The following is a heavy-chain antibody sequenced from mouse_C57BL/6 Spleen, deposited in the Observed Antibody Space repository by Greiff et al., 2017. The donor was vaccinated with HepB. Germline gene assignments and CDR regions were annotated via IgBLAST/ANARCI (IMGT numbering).Heavy chain of an antibody. V-gene: IGHV1-15*01. Sequence: QVQLKESGAELVRPGASVTLSCKASGYTFTDYEMHWVKQTPVHGLEWIGAIDPETGGTAYNQKFKGKAILTADKSSSTAYMELRSLTSEDSAVYYCTRGDWSWYFDVWGTGTTVTVSS. CDR3: TRGDWSWYFDV. CDR2: IDPETGGT. J-gene: IGHJ1*03. D-gene: IGHD3-3*01. CDR1: GYTFTDYE.